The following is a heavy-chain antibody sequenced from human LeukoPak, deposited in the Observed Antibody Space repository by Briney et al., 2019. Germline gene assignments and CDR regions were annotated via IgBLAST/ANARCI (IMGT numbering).Heavy chain of an antibody. D-gene: IGHD1-1*01. J-gene: IGHJ4*02. Sequence: SETLSLTCTVSGASISNYYWTWIRQPAGKGLEWIGRMYSSGNTIYNPSLKSRVTISVDTSKNQFSLKLSSVTAADTAVYYCARGNWNFDYWGQGTLVTVSS. CDR1: GASISNYY. V-gene: IGHV4-4*07. CDR2: MYSSGNT. CDR3: ARGNWNFDY.